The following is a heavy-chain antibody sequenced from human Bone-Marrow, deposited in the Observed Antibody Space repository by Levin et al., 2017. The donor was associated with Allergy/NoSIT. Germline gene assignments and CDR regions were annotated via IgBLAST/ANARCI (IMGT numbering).Heavy chain of an antibody. J-gene: IGHJ4*02. CDR1: GFTFDDYA. CDR2: ISWNSGSI. V-gene: IGHV3-9*01. D-gene: IGHD3-9*01. CDR3: AKDIGYFDWLSHFDY. Sequence: GGSLRLSCAASGFTFDDYAMHWVRQAPGKGLEWVSGISWNSGSIGYADSVKGRFTISRDNAKNSLYLQMNSLRAEDTALYYCAKDIGYFDWLSHFDYWGQGTLVTVSS.